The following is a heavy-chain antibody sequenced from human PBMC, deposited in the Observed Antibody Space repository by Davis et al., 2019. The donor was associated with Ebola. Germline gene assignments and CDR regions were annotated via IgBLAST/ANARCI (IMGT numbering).Heavy chain of an antibody. Sequence: MPSETLSLTCTVSGGSISSYYWSWIRQPPGKGLEWIGYIYYSGSTNYNPSLKSRVTISVDTSKNQFSLKLNSVTAADTAVYYCARDRFTGMDVWGQGTTVTVSS. D-gene: IGHD3-3*01. J-gene: IGHJ6*02. CDR2: IYYSGST. V-gene: IGHV4-59*01. CDR3: ARDRFTGMDV. CDR1: GGSISSYY.